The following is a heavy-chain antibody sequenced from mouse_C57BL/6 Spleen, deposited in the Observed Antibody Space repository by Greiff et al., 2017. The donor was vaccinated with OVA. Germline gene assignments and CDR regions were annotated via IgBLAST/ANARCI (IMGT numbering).Heavy chain of an antibody. V-gene: IGHV7-3*01. D-gene: IGHD4-1*01. CDR3: ARYISSSGRFDY. J-gene: IGHJ2*01. Sequence: EVQLVESGGGLVQPGGSLSLSCAASGFTFTDYYMSWVRQPPGKALEWLGFIRNKANGYTTEYSASVKGRFTISRDNSQSILYLQMNALRAEDSATYYCARYISSSGRFDYWGQGTTLTVSS. CDR2: IRNKANGYTT. CDR1: GFTFTDYY.